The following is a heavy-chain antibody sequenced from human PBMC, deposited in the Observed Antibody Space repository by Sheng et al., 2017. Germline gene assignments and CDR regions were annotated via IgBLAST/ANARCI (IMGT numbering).Heavy chain of an antibody. Sequence: QVQLQESGPGLVKPSQTLSLTCAVSGGSISSGGVSWTWIRQPPGKGLEWIGYIYYSGSTYSSPSLESRVTMSVDTSKNQFSLKLRSVTAADTAVYYCARYYDTNGDAFDIWGQGTMVTVSS. V-gene: IGHV4-30-4*07. D-gene: IGHD2-8*01. CDR1: GGSISSGGVS. CDR2: IYYSGST. J-gene: IGHJ3*02. CDR3: ARYYDTNGDAFDI.